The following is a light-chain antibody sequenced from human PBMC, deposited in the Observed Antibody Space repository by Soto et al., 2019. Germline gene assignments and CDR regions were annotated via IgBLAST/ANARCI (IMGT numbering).Light chain of an antibody. CDR3: QQSYSTPYT. V-gene: IGKV1-39*01. CDR1: QSISSY. Sequence: DIQMTQSPSSLSASVGDRATITCRASQSISSYLNWYQQKPGKAPKLLIYAASSLQSGVPSRFSGSGSGTDFTLTISRLQAEDFASYYCQQSYSTPYTFGQGTKLEIK. CDR2: AAS. J-gene: IGKJ2*01.